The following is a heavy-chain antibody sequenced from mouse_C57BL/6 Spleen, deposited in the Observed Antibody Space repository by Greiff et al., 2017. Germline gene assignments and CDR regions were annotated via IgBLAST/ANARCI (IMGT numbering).Heavy chain of an antibody. D-gene: IGHD1-1*01. J-gene: IGHJ3*01. CDR2: IHPNSGST. Sequence: QVQLKQPGAELVKPGASVKLSCKASGYTFTSYWMHWVKQRPGQGLEWIGMIHPNSGSTNYNEKFKSKATLTVDKSSSTAYMQLSSLTSEDTAVYYCARGSSHWFAYWGQGTLVTVSA. CDR1: GYTFTSYW. CDR3: ARGSSHWFAY. V-gene: IGHV1-64*01.